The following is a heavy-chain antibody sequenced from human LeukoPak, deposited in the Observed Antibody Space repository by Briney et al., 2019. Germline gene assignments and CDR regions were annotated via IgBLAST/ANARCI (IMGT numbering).Heavy chain of an antibody. Sequence: ASVKVSCKASGYTFTSYGISWVRQAPGQGLEWMGWISAYNGNTNYAQKLQGRVTMTTDTSTSTAYMEPRSLRSDDTAVYYCARATSYSSSSLAYMDVWGKGTTVTVSS. V-gene: IGHV1-18*01. CDR2: ISAYNGNT. CDR1: GYTFTSYG. CDR3: ARATSYSSSSLAYMDV. D-gene: IGHD6-6*01. J-gene: IGHJ6*03.